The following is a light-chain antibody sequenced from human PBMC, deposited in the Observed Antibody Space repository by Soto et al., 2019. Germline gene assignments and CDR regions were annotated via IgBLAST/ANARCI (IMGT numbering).Light chain of an antibody. V-gene: IGKV3-15*01. CDR2: GAS. Sequence: EIVMTQSPATLSVSPGERATLSCRASQSVGSNLAWYQQKPGQAPRLLIYGASTRATGIPARFSGSGSGTEFTLTISSLQSEDFAVYYCQQYNNWPRGTFGQGTKVDIK. CDR3: QQYNNWPRGT. CDR1: QSVGSN. J-gene: IGKJ1*01.